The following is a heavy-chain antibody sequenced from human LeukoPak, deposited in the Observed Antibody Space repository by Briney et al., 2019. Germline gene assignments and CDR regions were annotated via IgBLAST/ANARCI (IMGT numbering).Heavy chain of an antibody. J-gene: IGHJ6*03. Sequence: GGSLRLSCAASGFTFSSYSMNWVRQAPGKGLEWVSYISSSSSTIYYADSVKGRFTISRDNAKNSLYLQMNSLRAEDTAVYYCARVIEYSSSYSMDVWGKGTTVTVSS. D-gene: IGHD6-6*01. CDR2: ISSSSSTI. CDR3: ARVIEYSSSYSMDV. V-gene: IGHV3-48*01. CDR1: GFTFSSYS.